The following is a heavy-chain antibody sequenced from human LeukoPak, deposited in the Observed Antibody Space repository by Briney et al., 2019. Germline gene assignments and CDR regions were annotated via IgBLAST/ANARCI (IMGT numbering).Heavy chain of an antibody. D-gene: IGHD6-19*01. CDR1: GFTFDDYA. J-gene: IGHJ6*02. CDR3: AKDSGSGWPFDYYGMDA. Sequence: GRSLRLSCAASGFTFDDYAMHWVRQAPGKGLEWVSGISWNSGSIGYADSAKGRFTISRDNAKNSLYLQMNSLRAEDTALYYCAKDSGSGWPFDYYGMDAWGQGTTVTVSS. CDR2: ISWNSGSI. V-gene: IGHV3-9*01.